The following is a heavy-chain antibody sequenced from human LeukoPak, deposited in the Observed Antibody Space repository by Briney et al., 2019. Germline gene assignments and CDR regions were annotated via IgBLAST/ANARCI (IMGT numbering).Heavy chain of an antibody. V-gene: IGHV1-69*05. D-gene: IGHD2-2*03. CDR1: GGTFSSYA. CDR3: ARGVLDIYFDY. Sequence: SVKVSCKASGGTFSSYAISWVRQAPGQGLEWMGGIIPIFGTANYAQKYQGRVTITTDESTSTAYMEPSSLRSEDTAVYYCARGVLDIYFDYWGQGTLVTVSS. CDR2: IIPIFGTA. J-gene: IGHJ4*02.